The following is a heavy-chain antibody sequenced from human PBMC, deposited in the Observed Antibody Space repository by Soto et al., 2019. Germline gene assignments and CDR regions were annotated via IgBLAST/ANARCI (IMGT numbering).Heavy chain of an antibody. Sequence: PSETLSLTCTVSGGSVSSGSYYWSWIRQAPGKGLEWIGYIYYSGSTNYNPSLKSRVTISVDTSKNQFSLKLTSVTAADTAVYYCARGLSGWPNWFAPWGQGTLVTVSS. V-gene: IGHV4-61*01. CDR3: ARGLSGWPNWFAP. CDR2: IYYSGST. CDR1: GGSVSSGSYY. J-gene: IGHJ5*02. D-gene: IGHD6-19*01.